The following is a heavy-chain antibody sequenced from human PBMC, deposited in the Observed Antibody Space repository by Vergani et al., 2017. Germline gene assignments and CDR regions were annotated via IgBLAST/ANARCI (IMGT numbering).Heavy chain of an antibody. Sequence: QVQLVQSGAEVKKPGASVKVSCKASGYTFTGYYMHWVRQAPGQGLEWMGWINPNSGGTNYAQKFQGRVTMTRDTSISTAYMELSSVTAADTAVYYCARLVVPAAIARQGYFDYWGQGTLVTVSS. CDR1: GYTFTGYY. CDR3: ARLVVPAAIARQGYFDY. V-gene: IGHV1-2*02. CDR2: INPNSGGT. D-gene: IGHD2-2*02. J-gene: IGHJ4*02.